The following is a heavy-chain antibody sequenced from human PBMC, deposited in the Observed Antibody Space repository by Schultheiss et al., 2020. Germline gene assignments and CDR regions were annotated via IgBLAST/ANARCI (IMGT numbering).Heavy chain of an antibody. J-gene: IGHJ4*02. CDR3: ARGRAVAPRSGLHY. D-gene: IGHD6-19*01. V-gene: IGHV4-59*12. CDR1: GGSISSYY. Sequence: SETLSLTCTVSGGSISSYYWSWIRQPPGKGLEWIGYIYYSGSTNYNPSLKSRVTISVDTSKNQFSLKLSSVTAADTAVYYCARGRAVAPRSGLHYWGQGTLVSV. CDR2: IYYSGST.